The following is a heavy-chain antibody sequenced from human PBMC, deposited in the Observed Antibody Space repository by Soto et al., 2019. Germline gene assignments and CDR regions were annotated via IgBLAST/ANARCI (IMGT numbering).Heavy chain of an antibody. CDR1: GFTASNTS. CDR3: ARALPVAKGGFDH. CDR2: IYTAGGT. D-gene: IGHD2-2*01. J-gene: IGHJ5*02. V-gene: IGHV3-53*01. Sequence: PXGSLRLSCPAAGFTASNTSLTWDRQPPGKVLDCVSVIYTAGGTNYADSVKGRFIISRDNSKNTLYLQMNSLRAEDTAVYYCARALPVAKGGFDHWGQGTLATVSS.